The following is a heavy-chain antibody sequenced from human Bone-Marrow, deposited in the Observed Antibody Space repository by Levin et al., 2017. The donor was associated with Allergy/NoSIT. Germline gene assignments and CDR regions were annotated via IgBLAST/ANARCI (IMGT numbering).Heavy chain of an antibody. D-gene: IGHD2/OR15-2a*01. CDR1: GFTFSIYS. J-gene: IGHJ6*02. V-gene: IGHV3-48*02. CDR2: ISGWSTKK. CDR3: ARPIRTDYFDSRGPPYYGMDV. Sequence: QSGGSLRLSCAASGFTFSIYSMNWVRQAPGKGLEWVSYISGWSTKKYYADFVKGRFTISRDNAKNSVYLQMNSLRDEDTAVYYCARPIRTDYFDSRGPPYYGMDVWGQGTTVTVSS.